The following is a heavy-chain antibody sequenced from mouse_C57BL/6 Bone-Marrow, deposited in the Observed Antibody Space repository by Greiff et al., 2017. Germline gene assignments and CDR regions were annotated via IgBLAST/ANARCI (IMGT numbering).Heavy chain of an antibody. CDR2: INPNNGGT. D-gene: IGHD2-1*01. CDR1: GYTFTDYY. V-gene: IGHV1-26*01. J-gene: IGHJ1*03. CDR3: ARPYGNYWYFGV. Sequence: EVQLQQSGPELVKPGASVKISCKASGYTFTDYYMNWVKQSHGKSLEWIGDINPNNGGTSYNQKFKGKATLTVDKSSSTAYMELRSLTSEDSAVYYCARPYGNYWYFGVWGTGTTVTVSS.